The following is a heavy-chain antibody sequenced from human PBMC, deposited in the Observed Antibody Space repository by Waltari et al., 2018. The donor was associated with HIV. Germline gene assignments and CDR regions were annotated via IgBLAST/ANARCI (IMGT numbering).Heavy chain of an antibody. CDR3: ARDINGGWGY. CDR2: ISRSSSSI. V-gene: IGHV3-48*01. D-gene: IGHD7-27*01. Sequence: EVQLVESGGGLVQPGGSLRLSCAASGFTFGNYTMNWVRQDPGKGLEWVSYISRSSSSIFYADSVKDRFTISRDNAKNSLYLQMNSLRVEDTAVYYCARDINGGWGYWGQGTLVTVAS. J-gene: IGHJ4*02. CDR1: GFTFGNYT.